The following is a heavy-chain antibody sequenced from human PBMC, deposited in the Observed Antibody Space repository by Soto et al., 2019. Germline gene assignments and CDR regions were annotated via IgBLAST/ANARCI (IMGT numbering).Heavy chain of an antibody. CDR2: IIPIFGTA. Sequence: QVQLVQSGAEVKKPWSSVKVSCKASGGTFSSYAISWVRQAPGQGLEWMGGIIPIFGTANYAQKFQGTVTITADESTGKPYMELSSLRTEDTAVYYCARNYYDGSGYYFRPDFWGQRTLVTVSS. CDR1: GGTFSSYA. V-gene: IGHV1-69*01. CDR3: ARNYYDGSGYYFRPDF. J-gene: IGHJ4*02. D-gene: IGHD3-22*01.